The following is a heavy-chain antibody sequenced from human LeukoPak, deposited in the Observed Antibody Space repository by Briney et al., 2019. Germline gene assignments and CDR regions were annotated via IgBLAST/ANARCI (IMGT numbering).Heavy chain of an antibody. D-gene: IGHD5-12*01. V-gene: IGHV4-59*01. CDR3: ARENSDYDAFDV. CDR1: GGSISTYY. Sequence: SETLSLTCTVSGGSISTYYWNWIRQPQGKGLEWIGFIYYSGSTSYNPSLKSRVTISVDTSKNQFSLNLKSVTAADTAVYFCARENSDYDAFDVWGQGAVVTVSS. J-gene: IGHJ3*01. CDR2: IYYSGST.